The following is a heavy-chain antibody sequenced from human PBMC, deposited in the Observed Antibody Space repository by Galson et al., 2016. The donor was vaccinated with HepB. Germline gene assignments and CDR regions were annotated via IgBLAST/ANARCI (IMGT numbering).Heavy chain of an antibody. J-gene: IGHJ4*02. CDR1: GGSISSGDYY. CDR3: AKTYSYGLRFYY. D-gene: IGHD5-18*01. V-gene: IGHV4-30-4*01. CDR2: IYYNGNT. Sequence: TLSLTCTVSGGSISSGDYYWSWIRQPPGKGLEWIGSIYYNGNTYYNPSLKSRVIISIDTSKNQFSLKLRSVNAADTAVYYCAKTYSYGLRFYYWGQGTLVTVSS.